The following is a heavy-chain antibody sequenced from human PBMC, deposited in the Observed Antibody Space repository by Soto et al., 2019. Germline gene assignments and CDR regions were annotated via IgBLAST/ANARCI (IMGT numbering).Heavy chain of an antibody. D-gene: IGHD2-2*01. CDR2: ISWNSGSI. CDR3: ARGSVPAASLFWYYYYGMDV. Sequence: PGGSLRLSCAASGFTFDDYAMHWVRQAPGKGLERVSGISWNSGSIGYANSVKGRFTISRDNSKNTLYLQMGSLRAEDMAVYYCARGSVPAASLFWYYYYGMDVWGQGTTVTVSS. V-gene: IGHV3-9*03. CDR1: GFTFDDYA. J-gene: IGHJ6*02.